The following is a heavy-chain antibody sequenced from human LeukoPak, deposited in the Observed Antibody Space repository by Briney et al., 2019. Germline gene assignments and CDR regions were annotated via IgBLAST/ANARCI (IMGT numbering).Heavy chain of an antibody. CDR2: INPNSGGT. J-gene: IGHJ4*02. CDR1: GYTLTDYY. CDR3: ARVGYYESSGYYEY. V-gene: IGHV1-2*06. D-gene: IGHD3-22*01. Sequence: ASVKVSCKASGYTLTDYYMHWVRQAPGQGLEWMGRINPNSGGTNYAQKFQGGVTMTRDTSISTVYMELSRLRSDDTAVYYCARVGYYESSGYYEYWGQGTLVTASS.